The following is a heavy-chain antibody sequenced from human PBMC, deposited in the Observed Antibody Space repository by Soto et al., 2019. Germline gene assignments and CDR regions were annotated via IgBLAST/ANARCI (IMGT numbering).Heavy chain of an antibody. V-gene: IGHV4-34*01. CDR2: INHSGST. CDR3: ARGFRGGDADWFDP. J-gene: IGHJ5*02. D-gene: IGHD2-21*02. Sequence: SETLSLTCAVYGGSFSGYYWSWIRQPPGKGLEWIGEINHSGSTNYNPSLKSRVTISVDTSKNQFSLKLSSLRSEDTAVYYCARGFRGGDADWFDPWGQGTLVTVSS. CDR1: GGSFSGYY.